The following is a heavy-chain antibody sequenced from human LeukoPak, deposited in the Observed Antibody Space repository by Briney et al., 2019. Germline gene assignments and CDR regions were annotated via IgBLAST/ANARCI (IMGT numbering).Heavy chain of an antibody. Sequence: GGSLRLSCAASGFTFSSYEMNWVRQAPGKGLEWVSYISSSGSTIYYADSVKGRFTISRDNAKNSLYLQMNSLRAEDTAVYYCARDDNYYYDSTPPYYGMDVWGQGTTVTVYS. D-gene: IGHD3-22*01. CDR1: GFTFSSYE. J-gene: IGHJ6*02. CDR2: ISSSGSTI. CDR3: ARDDNYYYDSTPPYYGMDV. V-gene: IGHV3-48*03.